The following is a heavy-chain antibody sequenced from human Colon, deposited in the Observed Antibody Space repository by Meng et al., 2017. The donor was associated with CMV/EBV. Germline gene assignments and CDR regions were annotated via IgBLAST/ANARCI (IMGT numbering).Heavy chain of an antibody. V-gene: IGHV1-18*04. CDR2: ISTYNGNT. J-gene: IGHJ4*02. Sequence: SGYTFTTYAITWVRQATGQSLEWMGWISTYNGNTNNAQKVQGRVTMTTDTSTSTAYMELRSLRSDDTAMYYCVRGRGMGTLNYFDYWGQGTLVTVSS. CDR3: VRGRGMGTLNYFDY. D-gene: IGHD3-16*01. CDR1: GYTFTTYA.